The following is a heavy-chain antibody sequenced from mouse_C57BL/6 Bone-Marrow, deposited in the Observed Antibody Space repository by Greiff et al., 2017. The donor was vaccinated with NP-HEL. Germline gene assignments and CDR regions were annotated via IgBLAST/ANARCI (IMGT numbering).Heavy chain of an antibody. V-gene: IGHV1-53*01. CDR1: GYTFTSYW. J-gene: IGHJ3*01. Sequence: VQLQQSGTELVKPGASVKLSCKASGYTFTSYWMHWVKQRPGQGLEWIGNINPSNGGTNYNEKFKSKAKLTVEKSSSTAYKQLSSLTSEDSAVYYCARSRWEKRAWFAYWGQGTLVTVSA. CDR3: ARSRWEKRAWFAY. CDR2: INPSNGGT. D-gene: IGHD1-1*02.